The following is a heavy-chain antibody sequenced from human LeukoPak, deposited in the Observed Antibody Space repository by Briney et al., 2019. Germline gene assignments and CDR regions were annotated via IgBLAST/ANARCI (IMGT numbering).Heavy chain of an antibody. V-gene: IGHV5-51*01. Sequence: GESLKISCKGSGYSFTNYWIGWVRQMPGKGLEWMAIIYPGDPDSRYSPSFQGQVTMSADKSTTTAYLQWSSLKTSDTAMYYCARYGSSGWPYFDYWGQGTLVTVSS. CDR3: ARYGSSGWPYFDY. J-gene: IGHJ4*02. CDR2: IYPGDPDS. D-gene: IGHD6-19*01. CDR1: GYSFTNYW.